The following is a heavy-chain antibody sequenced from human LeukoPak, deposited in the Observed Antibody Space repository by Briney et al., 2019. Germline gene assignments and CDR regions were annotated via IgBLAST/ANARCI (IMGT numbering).Heavy chain of an antibody. D-gene: IGHD2-21*02. CDR3: AKDRGDLPPYFDY. J-gene: IGHJ4*02. CDR1: GFTSSVYA. CDR2: IRFDGSNE. Sequence: GGSLRLSCAASGFTSSVYAIHWVRQAPGKGLEWVAFIRFDGSNEKYADSVKGRFTISRDKSKNTLYLQMNSPRAEDTAVYYCAKDRGDLPPYFDYWGQGTLVTVSS. V-gene: IGHV3-30*02.